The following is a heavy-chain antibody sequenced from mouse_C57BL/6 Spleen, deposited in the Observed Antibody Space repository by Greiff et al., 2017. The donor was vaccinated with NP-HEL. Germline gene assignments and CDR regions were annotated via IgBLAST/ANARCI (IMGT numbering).Heavy chain of an antibody. J-gene: IGHJ4*01. CDR1: GYTFTSYW. CDR2: IYPSDSET. CDR3: ARKGRSYAMDY. V-gene: IGHV1-61*01. Sequence: QVQLQQPGAELVRPGSSVKLSCKASGYTFTSYWMDWVKQRPGQGLEWIGNIYPSDSETHYNQKFKDKATLTVDKSSSTAYMQLSSLTSEYSAVXVCARKGRSYAMDYWGQGTSVTVSS.